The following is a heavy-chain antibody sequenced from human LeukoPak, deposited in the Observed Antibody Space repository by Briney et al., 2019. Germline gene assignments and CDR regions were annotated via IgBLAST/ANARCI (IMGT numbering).Heavy chain of an antibody. CDR1: GFTFSSYA. CDR3: ARYCSGGSCYLTRGIYGMDV. V-gene: IGHV3-30-3*01. D-gene: IGHD2-15*01. J-gene: IGHJ6*02. CDR2: ISYDGSNK. Sequence: GGSLRLSCAASGFTFSSYARHWGRQAPGKGLEWVAVISYDGSNKYYADSVKGRFTISRDNFKNTLYLQMNSLSAEDTAVYYCARYCSGGSCYLTRGIYGMDVWGQGTTVTVSS.